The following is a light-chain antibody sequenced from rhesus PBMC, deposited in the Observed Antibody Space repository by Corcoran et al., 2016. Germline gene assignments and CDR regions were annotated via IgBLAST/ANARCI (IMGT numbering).Light chain of an antibody. V-gene: IGKV1-33*02. Sequence: DIQMTQSPSSLSASVGDRVTITCQASQGISNWLAWYQQKPGKAPKLLIYAASSLQSGVPSRFSGSGAGAEFTITISSLQPEDFATYYCPQHNSNPPTFGQGTKVEIK. CDR3: PQHNSNPPT. J-gene: IGKJ1*01. CDR2: AAS. CDR1: QGISNW.